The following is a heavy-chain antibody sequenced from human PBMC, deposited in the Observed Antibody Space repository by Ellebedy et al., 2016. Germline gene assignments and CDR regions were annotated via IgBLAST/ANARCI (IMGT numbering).Heavy chain of an antibody. J-gene: IGHJ4*02. D-gene: IGHD3-16*01. Sequence: ASVKVSCKASGYSFSDYTIHWVRQAPGQRPEWMAWINDGNRLTRFSQKFQDRVILTTDTSAATVYMELRGLTSDDTAVYFCVRDDYVTHTNDYWGQGSLVTVTS. CDR2: INDGNRLT. V-gene: IGHV1-3*01. CDR3: VRDDYVTHTNDY. CDR1: GYSFSDYT.